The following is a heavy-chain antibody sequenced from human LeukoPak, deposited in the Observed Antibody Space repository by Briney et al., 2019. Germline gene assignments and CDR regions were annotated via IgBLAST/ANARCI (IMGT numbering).Heavy chain of an antibody. V-gene: IGHV4-59*01. Sequence: SETLSLTCTVSGGSISSYYWSWIRQPPGKGLEWIGYIYYSGSTNYNPSLKSRVTISVDTSKNQFSLKLSSVTAADTAVYYCASVLTGSNYYYGMDVWGQGTTVTVSS. CDR3: ASVLTGSNYYYGMDV. D-gene: IGHD3-9*01. J-gene: IGHJ6*02. CDR1: GGSISSYY. CDR2: IYYSGST.